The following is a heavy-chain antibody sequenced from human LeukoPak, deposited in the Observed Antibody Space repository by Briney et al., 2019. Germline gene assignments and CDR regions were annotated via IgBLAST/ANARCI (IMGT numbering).Heavy chain of an antibody. CDR2: IKQDGSEK. CDR3: ARDRSTLGY. V-gene: IGHV3-7*01. Sequence: GGSLRLSCAASGFTSSSYWMSWVRQAPGKGLEWVANIKQDGSEKYYVDSVKGRFTISRDNAKNSPYLQMNSLRAEDTAVYYCARDRSTLGYWGQGTLVTVSS. CDR1: GFTSSSYW. D-gene: IGHD3-16*01. J-gene: IGHJ4*02.